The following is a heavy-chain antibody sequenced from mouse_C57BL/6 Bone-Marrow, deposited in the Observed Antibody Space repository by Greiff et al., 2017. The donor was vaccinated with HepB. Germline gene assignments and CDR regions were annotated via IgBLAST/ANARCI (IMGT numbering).Heavy chain of an antibody. CDR3: TRRGDFYDYDDAMDY. V-gene: IGHV1-15*01. CDR2: IDPETGGT. Sequence: QLHHSFSYLFIPCASLTLSCKASCYTFTDYEMHWVKHTPVHGLEWIGAIDPETGGTAYNQKFKGKAILTADKSSSTAYMELRSLTSEDSAVYYCTRRGDFYDYDDAMDYWGQGTSVTVSS. D-gene: IGHD2-4*01. J-gene: IGHJ4*01. CDR1: CYTFTDYE.